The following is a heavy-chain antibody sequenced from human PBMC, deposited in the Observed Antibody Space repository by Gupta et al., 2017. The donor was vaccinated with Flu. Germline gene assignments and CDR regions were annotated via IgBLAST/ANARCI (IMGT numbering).Heavy chain of an antibody. J-gene: IGHJ6*02. CDR2: IIPNVGTV. CDR3: AREERQLVRKAMDV. D-gene: IGHD6-13*01. Sequence: QLQLVQSGAEVTKPGSSVKGSCKDSGGTFATYGSTWVRQAPGQGLEWMGGIIPNVGTVYFAQRFRGRGTITADTSTGTAYMELSSIRSDDTAVYYCAREERQLVRKAMDVWGQGTTVTVSS. V-gene: IGHV1-69*06. CDR1: GGTFATYG.